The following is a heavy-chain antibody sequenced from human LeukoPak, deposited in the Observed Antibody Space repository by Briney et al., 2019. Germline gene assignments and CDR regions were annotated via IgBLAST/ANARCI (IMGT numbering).Heavy chain of an antibody. CDR3: ARRGSYWISWFDP. V-gene: IGHV4-39*01. D-gene: IGHD1-26*01. Sequence: SETLSLTCTVSGGSISSSSYYWGWIRQPPGKGLEWIGSIYYSGSTYYNPSLKSRVTISVDTSKNQFSLKLSSVTAADTAVYYCARRGSYWISWFDPWGQGTLVTVSS. CDR2: IYYSGST. CDR1: GGSISSSSYY. J-gene: IGHJ5*02.